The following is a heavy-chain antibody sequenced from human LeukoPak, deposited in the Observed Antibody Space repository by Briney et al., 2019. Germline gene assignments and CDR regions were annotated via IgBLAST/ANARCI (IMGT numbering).Heavy chain of an antibody. CDR1: GYTLTELS. CDR3: ATYYYDSSGYYGGYYFDY. J-gene: IGHJ4*02. Sequence: GASVKVSCKVSGYTLTELSMHWVRQAPGKGLEWVGGFDPEDGETIYAQKFQGRVTMTEDTSTDTAYMELSSLRSEDTAVYYCATYYYDSSGYYGGYYFDYWGQGNLVTVSS. CDR2: FDPEDGET. V-gene: IGHV1-24*01. D-gene: IGHD3-22*01.